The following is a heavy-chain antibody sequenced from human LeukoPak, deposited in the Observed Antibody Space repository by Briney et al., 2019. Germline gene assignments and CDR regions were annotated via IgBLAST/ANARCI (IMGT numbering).Heavy chain of an antibody. Sequence: GGSLRLSCAASGFTFSSYSMNWVRQAPGRGLEWVSSISSSSSYIYYADSVKGRFTISRDNAKNSLYLQMNSLRAEDTAVYYCAELGITMIGGVWGKGTTVTISS. CDR2: ISSSSSYI. CDR1: GFTFSSYS. J-gene: IGHJ6*04. V-gene: IGHV3-21*01. D-gene: IGHD3-10*02. CDR3: AELGITMIGGV.